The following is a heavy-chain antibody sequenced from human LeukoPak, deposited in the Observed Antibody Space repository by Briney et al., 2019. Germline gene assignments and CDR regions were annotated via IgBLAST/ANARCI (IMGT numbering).Heavy chain of an antibody. Sequence: SGKVPCRASGGTFSSYAINWVRQAPGHGLEWMGGIIPIFGTANYAQKFQGRVTISADESTSTAYMELSRLRSEDTAVYYCARGQQQLVPGLDYWGQGTLVTVP. D-gene: IGHD6-13*01. J-gene: IGHJ4*02. CDR2: IIPIFGTA. V-gene: IGHV1-69*13. CDR3: ARGQQQLVPGLDY. CDR1: GGTFSSYA.